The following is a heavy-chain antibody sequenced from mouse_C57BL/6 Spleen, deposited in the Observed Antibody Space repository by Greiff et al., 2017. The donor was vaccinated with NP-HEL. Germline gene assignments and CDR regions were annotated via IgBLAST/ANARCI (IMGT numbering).Heavy chain of an antibody. Sequence: VKLMESGAELVKPGASVKISCKASGYAFSSYWMNWVKQRPGKGLEWIGQIYPGDGDTNYNGKFKGKATLTADKSSSTAYMQLSSLTSEDSAVYFCARRGYDYDGPWFAYWGQGTLVTVSA. CDR2: IYPGDGDT. CDR3: ARRGYDYDGPWFAY. V-gene: IGHV1-80*01. J-gene: IGHJ3*01. CDR1: GYAFSSYW. D-gene: IGHD2-4*01.